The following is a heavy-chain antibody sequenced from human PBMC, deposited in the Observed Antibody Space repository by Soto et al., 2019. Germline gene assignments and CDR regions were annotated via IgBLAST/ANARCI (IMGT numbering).Heavy chain of an antibody. J-gene: IGHJ4*02. V-gene: IGHV3-23*01. Sequence: GGSLRLSCAASGFTFSSYAMSWVRQAPGKGLEWVSAISGSGGSTYYADSVKGRFTISRDNSKNTLYMQMNSLRAEDTAVYYCAKRIIDLGGYSGYDSGVDYWGQGTLVTVSS. CDR3: AKRIIDLGGYSGYDSGVDY. CDR2: ISGSGGST. D-gene: IGHD5-12*01. CDR1: GFTFSSYA.